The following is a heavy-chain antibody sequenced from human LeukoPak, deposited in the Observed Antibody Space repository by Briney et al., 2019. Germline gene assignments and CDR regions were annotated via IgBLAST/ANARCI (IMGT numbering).Heavy chain of an antibody. CDR3: ARAPLDYGDSRAAFDI. CDR2: IIPIFGTA. J-gene: IGHJ3*02. V-gene: IGHV1-69*06. D-gene: IGHD4-17*01. Sequence: SVKVSCKASGGTFSSYAISWVRQAPGQGLEWMGGIIPIFGTANYAQKFQGRVTITADKSTSTAYMELSSLRSEDTAVYYCARAPLDYGDSRAAFDIWGQGTMVTVSS. CDR1: GGTFSSYA.